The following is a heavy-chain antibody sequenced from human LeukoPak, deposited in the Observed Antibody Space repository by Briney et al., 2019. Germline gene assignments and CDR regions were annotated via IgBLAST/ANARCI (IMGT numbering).Heavy chain of an antibody. CDR3: VRHGLGSSWFGFDY. J-gene: IGHJ4*02. CDR2: IYPADSDT. D-gene: IGHD6-13*01. CDR1: GYSFTIYW. Sequence: GESLKISCKGSGYSFTIYWIAWVRQMPGKGLEWMGIIYPADSDTRYSPSFQGQVTISADTSISTAYLQWSSLKASDSAMYYCVRHGLGSSWFGFDYWGQGTLVTVSS. V-gene: IGHV5-51*01.